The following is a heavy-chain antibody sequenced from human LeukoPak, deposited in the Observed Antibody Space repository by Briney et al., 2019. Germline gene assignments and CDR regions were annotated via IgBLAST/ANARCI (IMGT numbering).Heavy chain of an antibody. D-gene: IGHD6-19*01. Sequence: GGSLRLSCAASGFIFSDYGIHWVRQAPGKGLEWVAVIWNNGINKYYAESVKGRFTISRDNSKNTLYLQMNSLRAEDTAVYYCARDLMGVAGTAGYWGQGTLVTVSS. V-gene: IGHV3-33*01. J-gene: IGHJ4*02. CDR1: GFIFSDYG. CDR3: ARDLMGVAGTAGY. CDR2: IWNNGINK.